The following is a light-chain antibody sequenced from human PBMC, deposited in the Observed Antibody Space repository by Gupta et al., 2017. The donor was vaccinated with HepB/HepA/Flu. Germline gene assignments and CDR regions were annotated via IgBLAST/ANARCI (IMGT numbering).Light chain of an antibody. CDR3: QSYDSSLSAWV. CDR2: YNN. V-gene: IGLV1-40*01. CDR1: SSNIGAGYD. Sequence: QYVLTQPPSVSGASGQWVTISCPGSSSNIGAGYDVQCYQQLPGTAPKFLIYYNNNRPSGVPDRFSGSKYGTSASLAITGLQAEDEADYYCQSYDSSLSAWVFGGGTKLTVL. J-gene: IGLJ3*02.